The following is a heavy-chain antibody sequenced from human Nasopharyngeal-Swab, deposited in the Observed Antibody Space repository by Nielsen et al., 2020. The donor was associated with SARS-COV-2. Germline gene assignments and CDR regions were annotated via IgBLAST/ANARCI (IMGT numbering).Heavy chain of an antibody. CDR3: AIPTVTTDY. D-gene: IGHD4-17*01. Sequence: GESLKISCKGSGYGFTSYWISWVRQMPGKGLEWMGRIDPGDSYTNYSPSFQGHVTILADKSISTAYLQWSSLKASDTAMYYCAIPTVTTDYWGQGTLVTVSS. J-gene: IGHJ4*02. CDR2: IDPGDSYT. V-gene: IGHV5-10-1*01. CDR1: GYGFTSYW.